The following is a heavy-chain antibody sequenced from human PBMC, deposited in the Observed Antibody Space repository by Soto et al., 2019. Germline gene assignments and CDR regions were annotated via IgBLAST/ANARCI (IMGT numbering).Heavy chain of an antibody. V-gene: IGHV3-23*01. CDR2: ISGGGDTT. CDR3: AKGRGGSGSLTPRVDF. CDR1: GFTFNNYA. J-gene: IGHJ4*02. Sequence: EVQLLESGGGLVQPGGSLRLSCAASGFTFNNYAMNWVPQAPGKGLEWVSAISGGGDTTSYADSVKGRFTVSRDGSKNTLYLQMSSLRAEDTALYYCAKGRGGSGSLTPRVDFWGQGTLVTVSS. D-gene: IGHD3-10*01.